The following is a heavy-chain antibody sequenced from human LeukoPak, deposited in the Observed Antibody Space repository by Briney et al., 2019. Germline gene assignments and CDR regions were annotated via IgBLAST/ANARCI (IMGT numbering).Heavy chain of an antibody. Sequence: SETLSLTCTVSGYSISSGYYWGWIRQPPGKGLEWIGSIYHSGSTYYNPSLKSRVTISVDTSKNQFPLKLSSVSAADTAVYYRARRKIPAAEIHPWGQGTLVTVSS. V-gene: IGHV4-38-2*02. D-gene: IGHD6-13*01. CDR1: GYSISSGYY. CDR2: IYHSGST. J-gene: IGHJ5*02. CDR3: ARRKIPAAEIHP.